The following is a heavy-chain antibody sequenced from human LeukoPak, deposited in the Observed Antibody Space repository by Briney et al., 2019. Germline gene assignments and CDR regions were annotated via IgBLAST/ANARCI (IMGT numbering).Heavy chain of an antibody. CDR2: IYYSGST. D-gene: IGHD5-12*01. J-gene: IGHJ4*02. Sequence: SETLSLTCTVSGGSISSYYWSWIRQPPGKGLEWIGYIYYSGSTYYNPSLKSRVTISVDTSKNQFSLKLSSVTAADTAVYYCASGYPYYFDYWGQGTLVTVSS. V-gene: IGHV4-59*12. CDR1: GGSISSYY. CDR3: ASGYPYYFDY.